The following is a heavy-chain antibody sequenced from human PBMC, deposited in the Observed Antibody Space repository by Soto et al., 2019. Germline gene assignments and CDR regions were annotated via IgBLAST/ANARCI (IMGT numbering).Heavy chain of an antibody. J-gene: IGHJ5*02. CDR3: AKDQYYYDSSGYPIPFDP. V-gene: IGHV3-30*02. CDR1: GFVFSGYG. CDR2: IWNDGKKI. D-gene: IGHD3-22*01. Sequence: GGSLRLSCGASGFVFSGYGMLWVRQAPGKGLEWVAVIWNDGKKIYYIDSVKGRFTISRDNSKNTVYLQMNSLRAEDTAVYYCAKDQYYYDSSGYPIPFDPWGQGTLVTVSS.